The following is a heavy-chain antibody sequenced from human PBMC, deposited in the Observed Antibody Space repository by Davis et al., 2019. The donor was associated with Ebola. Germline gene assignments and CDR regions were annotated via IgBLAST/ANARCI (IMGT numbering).Heavy chain of an antibody. Sequence: PSETLSLTCTVSGVSITTYFWSWIRRPPGKGLEWVGYIHHGGSANSNPSLKSRVTFSIDTSKSQVSLKLTSVTAADTAVYYCARDTRPCGGDCYDDTFDMWGQGTMVIVSS. CDR1: GVSITTYF. CDR2: IHHGGSA. CDR3: ARDTRPCGGDCYDDTFDM. V-gene: IGHV4-59*12. D-gene: IGHD2-21*01. J-gene: IGHJ3*02.